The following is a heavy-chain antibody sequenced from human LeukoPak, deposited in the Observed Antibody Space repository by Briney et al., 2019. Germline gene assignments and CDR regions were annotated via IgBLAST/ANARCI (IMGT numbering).Heavy chain of an antibody. CDR3: AKDQSSTNNKCHGDFDY. D-gene: IGHD2-8*01. V-gene: IGHV3-23*01. CDR2: ISGSGGDT. CDR1: GFTFSNYA. Sequence: GGSLRLSCAASGFTFSNYAMSWVRQAPGKGLEWVSGISGSGGDTYYADSVKGRFTISRDNYKNTLYLQMNSLRAEDTAVYYCAKDQSSTNNKCHGDFDYWGQGTLVTVSS. J-gene: IGHJ4*02.